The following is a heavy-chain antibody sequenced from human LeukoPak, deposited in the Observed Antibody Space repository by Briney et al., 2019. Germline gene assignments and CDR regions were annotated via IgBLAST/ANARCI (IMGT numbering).Heavy chain of an antibody. J-gene: IGHJ4*02. CDR1: GDSINGGGYS. CDR2: IYYSGST. V-gene: IGHV4-31*03. D-gene: IGHD3-10*01. Sequence: KPSETLSLTCTVSGDSINGGGYSWRWIRQHPGKGLEWIGYIYYSGSTYYSPSVKSRVTISVDTSKNQFSLKVNSVTVADTAVYYCARDNYYGPGSFVYWGQGTLVTVSS. CDR3: ARDNYYGPGSFVY.